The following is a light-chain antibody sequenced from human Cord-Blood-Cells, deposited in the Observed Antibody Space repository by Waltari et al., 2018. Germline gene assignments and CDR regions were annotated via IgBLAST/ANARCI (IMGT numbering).Light chain of an antibody. J-gene: IGKJ2*01. CDR1: QSVLYSSNNKNY. V-gene: IGKV4-1*01. Sequence: DIVMNQSPDSLAVSLGERATINCKSSQSVLYSSNNKNYLAWYQQKPGKPPKLLIYWASTRESGVPDRFSGSGSGTDFTLTISNLQAEDVAVYYCQQYYSTPYTFGQGTKLEIK. CDR3: QQYYSTPYT. CDR2: WAS.